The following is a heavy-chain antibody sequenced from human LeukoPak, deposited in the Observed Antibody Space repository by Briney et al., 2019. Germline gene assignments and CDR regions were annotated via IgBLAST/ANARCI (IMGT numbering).Heavy chain of an antibody. J-gene: IGHJ6*02. V-gene: IGHV4-59*08. CDR2: IYYTGST. D-gene: IGHD1-26*01. CDR3: ARHQGSGRKHYYGMDV. Sequence: SETLSLTCGVSGGAITNYYWNWIRQAPGKGLEWIGYIYYTGSTNYNPSLKSRVSISVDTSKNQFSLKLSSVTAADTAVYCCARHQGSGRKHYYGMDVWGQGTTVTVSS. CDR1: GGAITNYY.